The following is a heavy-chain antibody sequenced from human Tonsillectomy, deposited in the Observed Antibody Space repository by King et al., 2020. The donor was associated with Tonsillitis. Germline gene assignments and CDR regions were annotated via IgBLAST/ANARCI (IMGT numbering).Heavy chain of an antibody. CDR2: IIPIFGTA. V-gene: IGHV1-69*01. CDR3: ARDWRVDTAMGPGYFDY. D-gene: IGHD5-18*01. Sequence: QLVQSGAEVKKPGSSVKVSCKASGGTFSSYAIRWVRQAPGQGLEWMGGIIPIFGTANYAQKFQGRVTITADESTSTAYMELSSLRSEDTAVYYCARDWRVDTAMGPGYFDYWGQGTLVTVSS. J-gene: IGHJ4*02. CDR1: GGTFSSYA.